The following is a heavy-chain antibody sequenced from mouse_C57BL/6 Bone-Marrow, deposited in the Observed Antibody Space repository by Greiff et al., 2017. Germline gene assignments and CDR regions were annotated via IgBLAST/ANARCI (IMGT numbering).Heavy chain of an antibody. J-gene: IGHJ2*01. CDR1: GYTFTSYW. D-gene: IGHD1-1*01. V-gene: IGHV1-64*01. CDR2: IHPNSGST. CDR3: ARTFITTVGYFDY. Sequence: QVQLQQPGAELVKPGASVKLSCKASGYTFTSYWMHWVKQRPGQGLEWIGMIHPNSGSTNYNEKFKSKATLTVDKSSSTAYMQLSSLTSEDSAVYYCARTFITTVGYFDYWGQGTTLTVSS.